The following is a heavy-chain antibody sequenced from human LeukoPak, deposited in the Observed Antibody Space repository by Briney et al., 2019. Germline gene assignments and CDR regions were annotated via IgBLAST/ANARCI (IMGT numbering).Heavy chain of an antibody. D-gene: IGHD3-22*01. J-gene: IGHJ3*02. CDR1: GFTFDDYD. V-gene: IGHV3-20*04. CDR2: INWSGGST. Sequence: GTLRLSCAVSGFTFDDYDMSWVRQAPGKGLEWVSGINWSGGSTGYAASVKGRFTISRDNAKNSLYLQMNSLRAEDTALYYCARDYDSSGYSDAFDIWGQGTMVTVSS. CDR3: ARDYDSSGYSDAFDI.